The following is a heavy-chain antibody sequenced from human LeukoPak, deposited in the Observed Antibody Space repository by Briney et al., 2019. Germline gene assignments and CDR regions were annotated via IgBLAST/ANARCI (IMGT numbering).Heavy chain of an antibody. D-gene: IGHD6-13*01. J-gene: IGHJ4*02. Sequence: GGSLRLSCAASGFTFSSYGMHWVRQAPGKGLEWVSSISSSSNYIYYADSVKGRFTTSRDNAKNSLYLQMNSLRAEDTAVYYCARLRSGIAAAGRDYWGQGTLVTVSS. CDR2: ISSSSNYI. CDR3: ARLRSGIAAAGRDY. CDR1: GFTFSSYG. V-gene: IGHV3-21*01.